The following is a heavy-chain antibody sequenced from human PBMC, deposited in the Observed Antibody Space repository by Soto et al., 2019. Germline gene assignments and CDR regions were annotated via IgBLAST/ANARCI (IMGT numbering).Heavy chain of an antibody. Sequence: SETLSLTCTVSRGSINNSYWTWIRQPPGKRLEWIGYISDIAYTSYNPSLKGRVSISVDTSKNQFSLTLTSVTAADTAVYYCARQGFGVLHGLVDVWGQGTTVTVSS. D-gene: IGHD3-10*01. CDR3: ARQGFGVLHGLVDV. CDR1: RGSINNSY. V-gene: IGHV4-59*08. CDR2: ISDIAYT. J-gene: IGHJ6*02.